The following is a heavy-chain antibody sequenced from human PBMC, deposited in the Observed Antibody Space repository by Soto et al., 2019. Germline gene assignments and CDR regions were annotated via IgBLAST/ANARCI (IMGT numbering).Heavy chain of an antibody. Sequence: ASVKVSCKVSGYTLTELSMHWVRQAPGKGLEWMGGFDPEDGETIYAQKFQGRVTMTEDTSTDTAYMELSSLRSEDTAVYYCATDLGNPPDYYYYYGMDVWGQGTTVTVYS. CDR2: FDPEDGET. J-gene: IGHJ6*02. V-gene: IGHV1-24*01. CDR3: ATDLGNPPDYYYYYGMDV. CDR1: GYTLTELS.